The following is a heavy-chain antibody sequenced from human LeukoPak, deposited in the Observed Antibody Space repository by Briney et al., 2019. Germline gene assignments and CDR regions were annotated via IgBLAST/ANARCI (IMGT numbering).Heavy chain of an antibody. CDR2: ISHSGRT. V-gene: IGHV4-4*02. CDR3: AGNGGHSDLDS. CDR1: GGSISSRDW. J-gene: IGHJ4*02. D-gene: IGHD4-23*01. Sequence: SGTLSLTCAVSGGSISSRDWWTWVRQPPGKGLEWIAEISHSGRTNYSPSLKSRVTISVDKSKKQFSLKLSSVTAADTAVYYCAGNGGHSDLDSWGQGTLVTVSS.